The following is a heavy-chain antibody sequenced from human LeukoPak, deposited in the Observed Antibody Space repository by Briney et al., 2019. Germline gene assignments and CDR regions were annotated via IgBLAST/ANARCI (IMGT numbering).Heavy chain of an antibody. V-gene: IGHV3-30*04. J-gene: IGHJ4*02. Sequence: GGSLKLSCAASGFTFSSYVMHWVRQAPGKGLEWLAAISYDGSDKYYADSVKGRFIISRDNSKNTLYLQTNSLRPEDTAVYYCAREGQNTYVFDYWGQGTLVTVSS. CDR3: AREGQNTYVFDY. D-gene: IGHD5-18*01. CDR2: ISYDGSDK. CDR1: GFTFSSYV.